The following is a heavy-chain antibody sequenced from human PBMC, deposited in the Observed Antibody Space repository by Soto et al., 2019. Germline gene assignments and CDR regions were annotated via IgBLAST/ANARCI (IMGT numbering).Heavy chain of an antibody. CDR2: IWYDGAIK. CDR3: ARGVGVWFGVDY. D-gene: IGHD3-10*01. CDR1: GFAFDDYG. J-gene: IGHJ4*02. V-gene: IGHV3-33*01. Sequence: GGSLXLSCAASGFAFDDYGMHWVRQAPGKGLEWVALIWYDGAIKYYADSVKGRFTISRDNSKNMLHLQMNGLGAEDTAMYYCARGVGVWFGVDYWGQGTPVTVSS.